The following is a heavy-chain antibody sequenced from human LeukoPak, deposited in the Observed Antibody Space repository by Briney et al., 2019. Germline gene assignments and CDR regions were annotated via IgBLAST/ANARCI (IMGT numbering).Heavy chain of an antibody. D-gene: IGHD5-18*01. V-gene: IGHV3-23*01. CDR3: AEVRIQLWLFGAFDI. CDR1: GFTFSSYA. J-gene: IGHJ3*02. CDR2: ISGSGGST. Sequence: GGSLRLSCAASGFTFSSYAMSWVRQAPGKGLEWVSAISGSGGSTYYADSVKGRFTISRDNSNNTLYLQMNSLRAEDTAVYYCAEVRIQLWLFGAFDIWGQGTMVTVSS.